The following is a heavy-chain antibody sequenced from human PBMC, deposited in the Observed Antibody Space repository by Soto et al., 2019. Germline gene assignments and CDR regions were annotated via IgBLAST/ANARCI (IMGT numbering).Heavy chain of an antibody. CDR1: GGTFSSYT. Sequence: SVKVSCKASGGTFSSYTISWVRQAPGQGLEWMGRIIPILGIANYAQKFQGRVTITADKSTSTAYMELSSLRSEDTAVYYCARDGDSDAFDIWGQGTMVTVSS. CDR2: IIPILGIA. CDR3: ARDGDSDAFDI. D-gene: IGHD2-21*02. V-gene: IGHV1-69*04. J-gene: IGHJ3*02.